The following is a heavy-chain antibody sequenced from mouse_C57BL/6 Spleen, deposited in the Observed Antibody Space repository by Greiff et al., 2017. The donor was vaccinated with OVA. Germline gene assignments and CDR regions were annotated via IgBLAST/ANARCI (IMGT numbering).Heavy chain of an antibody. CDR3: ARGHYWDY. J-gene: IGHJ2*01. CDR2: IYPGDGDT. D-gene: IGHD1-2*01. Sequence: VQLQQSGPELVKPGASVKISCKASGYAFSSSWMNWVKQRPGKGLEWIGRIYPGDGDTNYNGKFKGKATLTADKSSSTAYMQLSSLTSEDSAVYFCARGHYWDYWGQGTTLTVSS. V-gene: IGHV1-82*01. CDR1: GYAFSSSW.